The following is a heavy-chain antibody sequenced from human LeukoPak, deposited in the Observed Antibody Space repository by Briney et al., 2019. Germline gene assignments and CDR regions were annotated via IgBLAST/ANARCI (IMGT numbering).Heavy chain of an antibody. D-gene: IGHD3-10*01. Sequence: ASVKVSCKASGYTFTSYGISWVRQAPGQGLEWVGWISAYNGNTNYAQKLQGRVTMTTDTSTSTAYMELRSLRSDDTAVYYCARDSKYYYGSGRSYAFDIWGQGTMVTVSS. CDR1: GYTFTSYG. J-gene: IGHJ3*02. V-gene: IGHV1-18*01. CDR3: ARDSKYYYGSGRSYAFDI. CDR2: ISAYNGNT.